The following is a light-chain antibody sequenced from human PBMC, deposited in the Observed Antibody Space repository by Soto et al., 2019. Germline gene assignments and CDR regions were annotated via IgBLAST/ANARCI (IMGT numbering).Light chain of an antibody. V-gene: IGKV3-20*01. CDR3: QQYGSPPHT. J-gene: IGKJ4*01. Sequence: EIVLTQSPGTLSLSPGERATPSCRASQSVTGNYVAWHQQKPGQAPRLLIYEADTRATGISDRFSAGGSGTDFTLTISRLEPEDFALYYCQQYGSPPHTFGGGTQVEIK. CDR1: QSVTGNY. CDR2: EAD.